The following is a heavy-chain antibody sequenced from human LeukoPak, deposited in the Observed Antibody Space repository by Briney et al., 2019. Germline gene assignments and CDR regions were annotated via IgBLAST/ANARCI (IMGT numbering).Heavy chain of an antibody. CDR2: IYYSGST. V-gene: IGHV4-59*01. D-gene: IGHD6-13*01. CDR3: ARGGQLVSYDY. CDR1: GGSISSYY. J-gene: IGHJ4*02. Sequence: PSETLSLTCTVSGGSISSYYWSWIRQPPGKGLEWIGYIYYSGSTNYTPSLKSRVTISVDTSKNQFSLKLSSVTAADTAVYYCARGGQLVSYDYWGQGTLVTVSS.